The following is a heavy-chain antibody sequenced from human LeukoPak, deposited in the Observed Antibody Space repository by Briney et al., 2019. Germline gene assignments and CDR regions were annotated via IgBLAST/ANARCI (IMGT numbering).Heavy chain of an antibody. V-gene: IGHV3-74*01. CDR1: GFSFSTYW. CDR2: ISGDGSAR. CDR3: AGYSSGWFFDY. J-gene: IGHJ4*02. D-gene: IGHD6-19*01. Sequence: GSLRLSCSASGFSFSTYWMHWVRQAPGLGLEWVSRISGDGSAREYADSVKGRFTISRDNARSTLYLQMNSLRVDDTAMYYCAGYSSGWFFDYWGQGNLVTVSS.